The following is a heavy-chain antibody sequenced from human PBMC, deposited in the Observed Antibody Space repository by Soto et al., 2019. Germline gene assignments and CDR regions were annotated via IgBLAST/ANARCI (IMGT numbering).Heavy chain of an antibody. Sequence: SLRLSCAASGFTFSSYGMHWVRQAPGKGLEWVAVISYDGSNKYYADSVKGRFTISRDNSKNTLYLQMNSLRAEDTAVYYCAKIAHTYYYDSSGSPSQGHAFDIWGQGTMVTV. CDR1: GFTFSSYG. CDR3: AKIAHTYYYDSSGSPSQGHAFDI. V-gene: IGHV3-30*18. J-gene: IGHJ3*02. D-gene: IGHD3-22*01. CDR2: ISYDGSNK.